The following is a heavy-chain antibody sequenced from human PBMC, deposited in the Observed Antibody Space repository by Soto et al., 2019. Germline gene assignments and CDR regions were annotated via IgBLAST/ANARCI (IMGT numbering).Heavy chain of an antibody. CDR1: GFTFSSYE. CDR2: ISSSGSTI. V-gene: IGHV3-48*03. D-gene: IGHD6-13*01. Sequence: GGSLRLSCAASGFTFSSYEMNWVRQAPGKGLEWVSYISSSGSTIYYADSVKGRFTISRDNAKNSLYLQMNSLRAEDTAVYYCASGYSSSWYVWFDPWGQGTLVTVSS. J-gene: IGHJ5*02. CDR3: ASGYSSSWYVWFDP.